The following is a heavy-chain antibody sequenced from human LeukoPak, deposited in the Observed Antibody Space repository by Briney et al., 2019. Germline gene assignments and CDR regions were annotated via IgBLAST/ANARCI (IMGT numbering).Heavy chain of an antibody. CDR1: GFTFSSYW. V-gene: IGHV3-7*03. CDR3: TTDGVGVEGATYDN. Sequence: GGSLRLSCAASGFTFSSYWMTWVRQAPGKGLEWVANIKQDGSDKYYVDSVKGRFTISRDNAKNSLYLQMNSLKTEDTAVYYCTTDGVGVEGATYDNWGQGTLVSVSS. D-gene: IGHD1-26*01. CDR2: IKQDGSDK. J-gene: IGHJ4*02.